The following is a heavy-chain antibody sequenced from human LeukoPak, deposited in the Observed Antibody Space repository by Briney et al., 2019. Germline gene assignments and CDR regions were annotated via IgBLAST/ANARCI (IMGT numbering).Heavy chain of an antibody. CDR1: GFTFSSYG. CDR2: IWYDGSNK. J-gene: IGHJ6*02. CDR3: AREPIRYYGMDV. V-gene: IGHV3-33*01. Sequence: GGSLSLSCAASGFTFSSYGMHWVRQAPGKGLGWVAVIWYDGSNKYYVDSVKGRFTISRDNSKNTLYLQMNSLRAEDTAAYYCAREPIRYYGMDVWGQGTTVTVSS.